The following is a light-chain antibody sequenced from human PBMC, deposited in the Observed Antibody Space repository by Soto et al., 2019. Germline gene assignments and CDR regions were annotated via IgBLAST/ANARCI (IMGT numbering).Light chain of an antibody. CDR1: QSVRNY. J-gene: IGKJ3*01. CDR2: DAS. V-gene: IGKV3-11*01. CDR3: QQRNSWPPDIT. Sequence: EVVLTQSPATLSLSPGERATLSCRASQSVRNYLAWYQQKPGQAPRILLYDASTRAAGIPARFSGSGSWTDFTLTISSLEAEDFAVYFCQQRNSWPPDITFGPGTKVDIK.